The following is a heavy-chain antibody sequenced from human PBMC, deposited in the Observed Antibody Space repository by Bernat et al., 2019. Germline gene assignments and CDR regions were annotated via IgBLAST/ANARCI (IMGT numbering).Heavy chain of an antibody. CDR2: INPSGGST. V-gene: IGHV1-46*01. CDR3: ARDPDIAPAFTNDLAFDI. Sequence: QVQLVQSGAEVKKPGASVKVSCKASGYTFTSYYMHWVRQAPGQGLEWMGIINPSGGSTSYAQKFQGRVTMTRDTSTSTVYMELSSLRSEDTAVYYCARDPDIAPAFTNDLAFDIWGQGTMVTVSS. J-gene: IGHJ3*02. CDR1: GYTFTSYY. D-gene: IGHD5-12*01.